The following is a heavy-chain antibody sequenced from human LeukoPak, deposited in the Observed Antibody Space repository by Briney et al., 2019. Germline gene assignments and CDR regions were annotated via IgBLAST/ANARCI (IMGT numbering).Heavy chain of an antibody. V-gene: IGHV3-11*01. J-gene: IGHJ4*02. Sequence: PGGSLRLSCAASGFTFSDYYMSWIRQAPGEGLEWVSYISSSGSTIYYADSVKGRFTISRDNAKNSLYLQMNSLRAEDTAVYYCARELLRYEGATPGYWGQGTLVTVSS. CDR2: ISSSGSTI. CDR3: ARELLRYEGATPGY. CDR1: GFTFSDYY. D-gene: IGHD1-26*01.